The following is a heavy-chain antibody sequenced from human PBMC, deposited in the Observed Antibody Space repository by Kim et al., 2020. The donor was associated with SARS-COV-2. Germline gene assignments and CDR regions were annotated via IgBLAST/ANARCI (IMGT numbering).Heavy chain of an antibody. CDR1: GFTFSSYA. CDR3: AKDRGPNSSSGPYYFDY. CDR2: ISGSGGST. V-gene: IGHV3-23*01. J-gene: IGHJ4*02. D-gene: IGHD6-13*01. Sequence: GGSLRLSCAASGFTFSSYAMSWVRQAPGKGLEWVSAISGSGGSTYYADSVKGRFTISRDNSKNTLYLQMNSLRAEDTAVYYCAKDRGPNSSSGPYYFDYWGQGTLVTVSS.